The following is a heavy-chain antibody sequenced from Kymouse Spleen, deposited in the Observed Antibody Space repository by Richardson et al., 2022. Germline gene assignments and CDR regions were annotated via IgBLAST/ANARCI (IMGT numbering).Heavy chain of an antibody. J-gene: IGHJ5*02. CDR1: GGSISSSSYY. D-gene: IGHD3-10*01. Sequence: QLQLQESGPGLVKPSETLSLTCTVSGGSISSSSYYWGWIRQPPGKGLEWIGSIYYSGSTYYNPSLKSRVTISVDTSKNQFSLKLSSVTAADTAVYYCARAGVLLWFGESSNWFDPWGQGTLVTVSS. CDR2: IYYSGST. V-gene: IGHV4-39*01. CDR3: ARAGVLLWFGESSNWFDP.